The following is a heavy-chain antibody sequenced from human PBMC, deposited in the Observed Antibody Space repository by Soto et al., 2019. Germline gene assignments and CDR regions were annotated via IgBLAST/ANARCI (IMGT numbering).Heavy chain of an antibody. Sequence: PGGSLRLSCAASGFTFSSYAMHWVRQAPGKGLEWVAVISYDGSNKYYADSVKGRFTISRDNSKNTLYLQMNSLRAEGTAVYYCARAGITIFGVVIQIHYYYGMDVWGQGTTVTVSS. CDR1: GFTFSSYA. CDR2: ISYDGSNK. V-gene: IGHV3-30-3*01. J-gene: IGHJ6*02. CDR3: ARAGITIFGVVIQIHYYYGMDV. D-gene: IGHD3-3*01.